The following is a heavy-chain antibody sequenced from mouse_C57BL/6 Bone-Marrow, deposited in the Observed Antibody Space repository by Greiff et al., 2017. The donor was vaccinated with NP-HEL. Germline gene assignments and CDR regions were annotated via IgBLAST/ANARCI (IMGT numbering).Heavy chain of an antibody. D-gene: IGHD4-1*01. CDR2: ISDGGSYT. J-gene: IGHJ2*01. Sequence: EVQLQESGGGLVKPGGSLKLSCAASGFTFSSYAMSWVRQTPEKRLEWVATISDGGSYTYYPDNVKGRFTISRDNAKNNLYLQMSHLKSEDTAMYYCARDEDWDVRGYWGQGTTLTVSS. CDR1: GFTFSSYA. CDR3: ARDEDWDVRGY. V-gene: IGHV5-4*01.